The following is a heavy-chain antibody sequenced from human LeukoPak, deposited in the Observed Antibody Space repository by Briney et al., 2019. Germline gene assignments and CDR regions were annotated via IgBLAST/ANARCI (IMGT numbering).Heavy chain of an antibody. D-gene: IGHD6-13*01. J-gene: IGHJ3*02. CDR1: GYTFTSYY. V-gene: IGHV1-18*04. CDR2: ISAYNGNT. CDR3: ARVDSNAFDI. Sequence: ASVKVSCKASGYTFTSYYMHWVRQAPGQGLEWMGWISAYNGNTNYAQKLQGRVTMTTDTSTSTAYMELRSLRSDDTAVYYCARVDSNAFDIWGQGTMVTVSS.